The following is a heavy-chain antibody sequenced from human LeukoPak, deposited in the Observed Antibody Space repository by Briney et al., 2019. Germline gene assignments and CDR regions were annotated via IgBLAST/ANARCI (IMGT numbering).Heavy chain of an antibody. CDR2: INSDGSET. J-gene: IGHJ4*02. CDR3: ASGSGDYGDPFDY. Sequence: GGSLRLSCAASGFTFSSCWMHWVRHAPGQGLVGVSPINSDGSETNYAGSVRGRFPISRDNHKSTLYLQMNSLRAEDTAAYYCASGSGDYGDPFDYWGQGTLVTVSS. V-gene: IGHV3-74*01. D-gene: IGHD4-17*01. CDR1: GFTFSSCW.